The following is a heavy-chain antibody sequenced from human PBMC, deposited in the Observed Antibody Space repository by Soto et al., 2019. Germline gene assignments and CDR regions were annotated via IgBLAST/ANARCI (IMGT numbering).Heavy chain of an antibody. CDR3: AIDRIAAAGTSVYYFDY. CDR2: INPNSGGT. J-gene: IGHJ4*02. D-gene: IGHD6-13*01. CDR1: GYTFTGYY. V-gene: IGHV1-2*04. Sequence: ASVKVSCKASGYTFTGYYMHWVRQAPGQGLEWMGWINPNSGGTNYAQKFQGWVTMTRDTSISTAYMELSRLRSDDTAVYYCAIDRIAAAGTSVYYFDYWGQGTLVTVSS.